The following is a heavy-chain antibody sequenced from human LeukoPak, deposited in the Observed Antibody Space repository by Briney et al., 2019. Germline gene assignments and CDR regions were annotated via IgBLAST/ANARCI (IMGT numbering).Heavy chain of an antibody. V-gene: IGHV3-33*01. Sequence: GGSLRLSCAASGFTFSTYVMHWVRQAPGKGREWVALIWHDGSNKYYGDSVKDRFTISRDNSKNTLYLQMDSLRAEDTAVYYCARDRGYTYGHPLDYWGQGTLVTVSS. D-gene: IGHD5-18*01. CDR2: IWHDGSNK. CDR1: GFTFSTYV. J-gene: IGHJ4*02. CDR3: ARDRGYTYGHPLDY.